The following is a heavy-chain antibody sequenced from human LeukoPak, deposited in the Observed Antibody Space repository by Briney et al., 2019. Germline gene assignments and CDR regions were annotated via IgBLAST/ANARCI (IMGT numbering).Heavy chain of an antibody. CDR1: GFTFRDSA. D-gene: IGHD3-3*01. Sequence: PGRSLRLSCAASGFTFRDSAMRWVRHVPGKGLEWVSSISWSSEYMFYADSVKGRFAISRDNSKNTLYLQMNSLRAEDTAVYYCARTITIFGVVPLGAFDIWGQGTMVTVSS. CDR3: ARTITIFGVVPLGAFDI. J-gene: IGHJ3*02. CDR2: ISWSSEYM. V-gene: IGHV3-9*01.